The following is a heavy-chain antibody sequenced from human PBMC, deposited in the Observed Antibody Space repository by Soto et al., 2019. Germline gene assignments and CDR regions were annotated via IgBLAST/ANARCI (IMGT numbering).Heavy chain of an antibody. Sequence: GGSLRLSCAASGFTFSSYEVNWVRQAPGKGLEWVSYISSSGSTIYYADSVKGRFTISRDNAKNSLYLQMNSLRAEDTAVYYCARDSSPVDYWGQGTLVTVSS. V-gene: IGHV3-48*03. CDR1: GFTFSSYE. CDR3: ARDSSPVDY. J-gene: IGHJ4*02. CDR2: ISSSGSTI. D-gene: IGHD6-19*01.